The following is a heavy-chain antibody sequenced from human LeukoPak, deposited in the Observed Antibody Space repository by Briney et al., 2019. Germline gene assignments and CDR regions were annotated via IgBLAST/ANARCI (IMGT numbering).Heavy chain of an antibody. CDR2: ISSSSSYI. CDR3: AREERNWNDGWFDP. J-gene: IGHJ5*02. Sequence: GGSLRLSCAASGFTFSSYSMNWVRQAPGKGLEWVSSISSSSSYIYYADSVKGRFTISRDNAKNSLYLQMNSLRAEDTAVYYCAREERNWNDGWFDPWGQGTLVTVSS. V-gene: IGHV3-21*01. CDR1: GFTFSSYS. D-gene: IGHD1-1*01.